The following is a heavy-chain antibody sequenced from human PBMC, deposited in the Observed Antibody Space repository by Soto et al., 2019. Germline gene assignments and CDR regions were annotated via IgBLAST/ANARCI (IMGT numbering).Heavy chain of an antibody. CDR2: ISAYNGNT. CDR1: CYKFPSYG. CDR3: ASGGTYCRGDCYSYDDAFDI. V-gene: IGHV1-18*01. D-gene: IGHD2-21*02. J-gene: IGHJ3*02. Sequence: SVKGSCRASCYKFPSYGIGWVRQAPGQGLEWMGWISAYNGNTNYAQKLQGRVTMTTDTSTSTAYMELRSLRSDDTAVYYCASGGTYCRGDCYSYDDAFDIWGQGTMVT.